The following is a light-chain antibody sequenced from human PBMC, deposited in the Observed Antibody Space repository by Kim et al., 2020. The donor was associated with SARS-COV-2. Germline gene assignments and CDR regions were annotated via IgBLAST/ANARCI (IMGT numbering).Light chain of an antibody. Sequence: DIQMTQSPSTLSPSVGDRVTLTCRASQSVSRWLAWYQQKPGKAPKLLIYDGSNLQSGVPSRFSGSGSGTEFTLTISSLQPDDFAIYYSQHRQTFGQGTKVDIK. CDR2: DGS. V-gene: IGKV1-5*01. CDR3: QHRQT. J-gene: IGKJ1*01. CDR1: QSVSRW.